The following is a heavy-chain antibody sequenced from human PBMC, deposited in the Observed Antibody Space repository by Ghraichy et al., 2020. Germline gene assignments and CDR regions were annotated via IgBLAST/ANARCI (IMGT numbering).Heavy chain of an antibody. V-gene: IGHV3-23*01. J-gene: IGHJ3*02. Sequence: GGSLRLSCAASGFTFSSYAMNWVRQAPGKGLEWVSTISDNAGSTYYADSVKGRFTISRDNSKNTLYLQMNSLRAEDTAIYSCAKPKKNTAYDAFDIWGQGTMVTVSS. CDR3: AKPKKNTAYDAFDI. D-gene: IGHD4-17*01. CDR2: ISDNAGST. CDR1: GFTFSSYA.